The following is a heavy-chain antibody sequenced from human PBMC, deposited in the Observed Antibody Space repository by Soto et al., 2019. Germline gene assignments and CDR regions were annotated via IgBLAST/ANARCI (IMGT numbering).Heavy chain of an antibody. CDR2: IYYSGST. Sequence: SETLSLTCTVSGGSISSSSYYWGWIRQPPGKGLEWIESIYYSGSTYYNPSLKSRVTISVDTSKNQFSLKLSSVTAADTAVYYCARLTTVTNRYYYYYYGMDVWGQGTTVTVSS. V-gene: IGHV4-39*01. D-gene: IGHD4-17*01. J-gene: IGHJ6*02. CDR3: ARLTTVTNRYYYYYYGMDV. CDR1: GGSISSSSYY.